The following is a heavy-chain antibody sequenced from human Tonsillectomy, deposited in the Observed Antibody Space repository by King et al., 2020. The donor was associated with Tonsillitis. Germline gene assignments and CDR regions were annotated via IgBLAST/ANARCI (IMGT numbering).Heavy chain of an antibody. V-gene: IGHV5-10-1*03. D-gene: IGHD3-10*01. CDR1: GYSFTSYW. CDR2: IDPSDSYT. Sequence: VQLVESGAEVKKPGESLRISCKGSGYSFTSYWISWVRQMPGKGLEWMGRIDPSDSYTNYSPSFQGHVTISADKSISTAYLQWSSLKASDTAMYYCARRSITMVRGVLIEGLYYYGMDVWGQGTTVTVSS. CDR3: ARRSITMVRGVLIEGLYYYGMDV. J-gene: IGHJ6*02.